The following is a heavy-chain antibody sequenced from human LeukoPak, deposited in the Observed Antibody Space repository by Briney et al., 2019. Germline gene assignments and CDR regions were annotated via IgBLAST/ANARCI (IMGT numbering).Heavy chain of an antibody. J-gene: IGHJ4*02. Sequence: ASVKVSCKASGGTFSSYAISWVRQAPGQGLEWMGRIIPILGIANYAQKFQGRVTITADKSTSTAYMELSSLRSEDTAVYCCARDPQEDYDYVWGSYRHDDYWGQGTLVTVSS. V-gene: IGHV1-69*04. CDR1: GGTFSSYA. D-gene: IGHD3-16*02. CDR2: IIPILGIA. CDR3: ARDPQEDYDYVWGSYRHDDY.